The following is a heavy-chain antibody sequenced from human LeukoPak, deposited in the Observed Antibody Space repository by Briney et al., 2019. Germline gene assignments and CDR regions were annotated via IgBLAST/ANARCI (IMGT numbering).Heavy chain of an antibody. Sequence: SETLSLTCTVSGGSISSYYWSWIRQPPGKGLEWIGYIYYSGSTNYNPSLKSRVTISVDTSKNQFSLKLSSVTATDTAVYFCATNRVGTYDRPFDIWGQGTMVTVSS. V-gene: IGHV4-59*08. J-gene: IGHJ3*02. CDR1: GGSISSYY. CDR3: ATNRVGTYDRPFDI. D-gene: IGHD1-26*01. CDR2: IYYSGST.